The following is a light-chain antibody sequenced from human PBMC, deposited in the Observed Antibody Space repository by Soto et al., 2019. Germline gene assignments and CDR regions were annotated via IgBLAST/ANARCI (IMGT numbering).Light chain of an antibody. J-gene: IGKJ2*01. CDR2: AAS. V-gene: IGKV1-39*01. Sequence: DIQMTQSPSSLSASLGDRDTITCRASQSINSFLNWYQHQPGKAPKVLIYAASNLQSGVPSRFNGNGSGTDFTLTISSLQPEDFATYFCQQTYRPSYTFAQGTRLEIK. CDR3: QQTYRPSYT. CDR1: QSINSF.